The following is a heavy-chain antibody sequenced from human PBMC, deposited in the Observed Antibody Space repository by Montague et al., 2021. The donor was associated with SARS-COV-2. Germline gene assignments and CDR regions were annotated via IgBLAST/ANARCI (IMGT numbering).Heavy chain of an antibody. CDR1: GTSFSGYY. D-gene: IGHD3-10*01. Sequence: SETLSLTCTVHGTSFSGYYWNWIRQPPGKGLEWIGQINHGGSTEYSPSLKSRLTISADTSKNQFSLKLTSVAAADTAAYYCARLRAGVVPSYILGVGLYYSYHDVDVWGRGTLVTVSS. CDR3: ARLRAGVVPSYILGVGLYYSYHDVDV. J-gene: IGHJ6*01. CDR2: INHGGST. V-gene: IGHV4-34*01.